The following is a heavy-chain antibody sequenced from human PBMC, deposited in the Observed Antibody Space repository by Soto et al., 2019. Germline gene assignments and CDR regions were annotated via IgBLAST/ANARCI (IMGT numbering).Heavy chain of an antibody. D-gene: IGHD4-17*01. Sequence: QVQLVQSGAEVKKPGSSVKVSCKASGGTFSSYTISWVRQAPGQGLEWMGRIIPNLGIANYAQKFQGRVTITADKSTSTASMELSSLRSEDTAVYYCASVYGDYSYWGQGTLVTLSS. CDR2: IIPNLGIA. CDR3: ASVYGDYSY. V-gene: IGHV1-69*02. CDR1: GGTFSSYT. J-gene: IGHJ4*02.